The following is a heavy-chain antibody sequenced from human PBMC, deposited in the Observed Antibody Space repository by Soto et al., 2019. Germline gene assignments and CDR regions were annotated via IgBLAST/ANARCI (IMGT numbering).Heavy chain of an antibody. CDR3: ARRHLAVAVSPWFDP. CDR1: GLSITDSEMG. CDR2: IDSSGEK. D-gene: IGHD6-19*01. Sequence: QVTLKESGPVLVKPTETLTLRCTVSGLSITDSEMGVSWIRQPPGQPLEWLAHIDSSGEKSYRTFLKSRLAISKVTSKSQIVLTMTNMDPADTATYYCARRHLAVAVSPWFDPCGQGIPVTVSS. V-gene: IGHV2-26*01. J-gene: IGHJ5*02.